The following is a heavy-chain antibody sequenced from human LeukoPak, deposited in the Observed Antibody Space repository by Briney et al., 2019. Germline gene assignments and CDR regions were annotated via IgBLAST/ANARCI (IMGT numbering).Heavy chain of an antibody. V-gene: IGHV1-2*04. CDR3: AREGSSGYYYFDY. CDR2: INPNSGDT. D-gene: IGHD3-22*01. CDR1: GYTFTAYY. J-gene: IGHJ4*02. Sequence: GASVKVSCKASGYTFTAYYIHWVRQAPGQGLEWMGRINPNSGDTNYAQKFQGWVTVTRDTSISTAYMELSRLRSDDTAVYYCAREGSSGYYYFDYWGQGTLVTVSS.